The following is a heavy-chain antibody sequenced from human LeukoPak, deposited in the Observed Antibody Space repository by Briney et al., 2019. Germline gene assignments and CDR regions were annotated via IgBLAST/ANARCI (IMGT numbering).Heavy chain of an antibody. CDR2: IYTSGST. J-gene: IGHJ5*02. CDR3: ARDLSMVRGVSRDRWFDP. Sequence: SQTLSLSCTVSGGSISSGSYYWSWIRQPAGKGLEWIGRIYTSGSTNYNPSLKSRVTISVDTSKNQFSLKLSSVTAADTAVYYCARDLSMVRGVSRDRWFDPWGQGTPVTVSS. CDR1: GGSISSGSYY. D-gene: IGHD3-10*01. V-gene: IGHV4-61*02.